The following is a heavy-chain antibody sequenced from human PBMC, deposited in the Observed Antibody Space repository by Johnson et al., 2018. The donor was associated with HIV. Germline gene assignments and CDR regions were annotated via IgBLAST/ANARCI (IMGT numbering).Heavy chain of an antibody. J-gene: IGHJ3*02. V-gene: IGHV3-NL1*01. CDR1: GFTFSSYG. D-gene: IGHD3-10*01. Sequence: QVQLVESGGGVVQPGGSLRLSCAASGFTFSSYGMHWVRQAPGKGLEWVSGINWNGGSTGYVDSVKGRFTISKDNSKTTLYLQMNSLRAEDTAVYYCAREKPRLVQGVLDAFDIWGQGTMVTVSS. CDR3: AREKPRLVQGVLDAFDI. CDR2: INWNGGST.